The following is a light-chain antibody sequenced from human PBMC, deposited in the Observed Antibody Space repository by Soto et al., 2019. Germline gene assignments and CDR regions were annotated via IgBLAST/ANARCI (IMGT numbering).Light chain of an antibody. V-gene: IGKV3-15*01. CDR1: QSVSSN. CDR2: GAS. J-gene: IGKJ1*01. CDR3: QQYNTWPRT. Sequence: EIVMTQSPATLSVSPGERATLSCRASQSVSSNLAWYQQKPGQAPRLLIYGASTRATGIPARFSGSGSGTEFTLTISILQPADDGVYYCQQYNTWPRTFGQGTKVDIK.